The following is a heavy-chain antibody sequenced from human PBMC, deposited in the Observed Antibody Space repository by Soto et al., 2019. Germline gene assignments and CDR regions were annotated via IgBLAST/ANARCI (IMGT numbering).Heavy chain of an antibody. CDR1: GGSISSGGYS. J-gene: IGHJ6*02. V-gene: IGHV4-30-2*01. CDR3: ARGDNIFYYYGMDV. D-gene: IGHD1-20*01. Sequence: SETLSLTCAVSGGSISSGGYSWSWIRQPPGKGLEWIGYIYHSGSTYYNPSLKSRVTISVDRSKNQFSLKLSSVTAADTAVYYCARGDNIFYYYGMDVWGQGTTVTVSS. CDR2: IYHSGST.